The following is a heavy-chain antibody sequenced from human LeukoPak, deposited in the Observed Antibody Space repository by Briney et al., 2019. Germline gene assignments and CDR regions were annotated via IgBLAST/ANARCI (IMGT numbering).Heavy chain of an antibody. Sequence: QPSETLSLTCAAYGLSFSGYYWSWIRQPPGKGLEWIGEINHSGSTNYNPSLKSRVTISVDTSKNQFSLKLSSVTAADTAVYYCARESYSGGSCFDYWGQGTLVTVSS. J-gene: IGHJ4*02. D-gene: IGHD2-15*01. CDR2: INHSGST. CDR1: GLSFSGYY. V-gene: IGHV4-34*01. CDR3: ARESYSGGSCFDY.